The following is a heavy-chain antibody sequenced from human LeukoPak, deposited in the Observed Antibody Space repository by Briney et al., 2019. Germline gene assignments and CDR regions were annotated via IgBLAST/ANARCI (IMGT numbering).Heavy chain of an antibody. CDR3: AKWSGDYPSYYLDY. CDR2: ISYDGSNK. CDR1: GFTFSSYG. J-gene: IGHJ4*02. V-gene: IGHV3-30*18. Sequence: PGGSLRLSCAASGFTFSSYGMHWVRQAPGKGLEWVAVISYDGSNKYYADSVKGRFTISRDNSKNTLYLQMNSLRAEDTAVYYCAKWSGDYPSYYLDYWGQGTLVTVSS. D-gene: IGHD4-17*01.